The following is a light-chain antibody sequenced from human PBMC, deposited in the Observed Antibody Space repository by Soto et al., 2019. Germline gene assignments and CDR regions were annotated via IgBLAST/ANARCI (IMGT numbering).Light chain of an antibody. V-gene: IGLV2-14*01. J-gene: IGLJ1*01. Sequence: QSVLTQPASVSGSPGQSITISCTGTSSDVGRYNYVSWFQQHPGKAPKLILYDVSNRPSGVSSRFSGSKSGNTASLTISGLQAEDEADYYCTSYGGRNTPYVFGTGTKVTDL. CDR3: TSYGGRNTPYV. CDR1: SSDVGRYNY. CDR2: DVS.